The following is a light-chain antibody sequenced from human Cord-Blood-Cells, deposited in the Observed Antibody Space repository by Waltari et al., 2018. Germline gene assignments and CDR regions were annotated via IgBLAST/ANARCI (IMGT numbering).Light chain of an antibody. CDR2: GKN. CDR3: NSRDSSGNHLWV. Sequence: SSELTQDPAVSVALGQTVRITCQGDSLRSYYASSYQQKPGQAPVLVIYGKNNRPSGIPDRFSGSSSVNTASLTITGAQAEDEADYYCNSRDSSGNHLWVFGGGTKLTVL. V-gene: IGLV3-19*01. CDR1: SLRSYY. J-gene: IGLJ3*02.